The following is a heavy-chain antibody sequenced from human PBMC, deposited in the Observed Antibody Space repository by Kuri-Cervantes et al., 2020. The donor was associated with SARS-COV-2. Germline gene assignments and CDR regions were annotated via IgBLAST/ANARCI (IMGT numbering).Heavy chain of an antibody. Sequence: GGSLRLSCAASGFIFNAYDMNWVRQAPGKGLEWVSYISSGSRSKYYGDSVKGRFTISRDNAKQLLYLQMNSLRAEDTAVYYCAKSRGPFHLSRYLSILDPWGQGTLVTVSS. V-gene: IGHV3-48*01. CDR2: ISSGSRSK. CDR3: AKSRGPFHLSRYLSILDP. D-gene: IGHD2-15*01. J-gene: IGHJ5*01. CDR1: GFIFNAYD.